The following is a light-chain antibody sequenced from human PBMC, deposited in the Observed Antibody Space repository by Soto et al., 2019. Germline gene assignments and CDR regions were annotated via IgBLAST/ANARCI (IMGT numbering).Light chain of an antibody. CDR1: SSDVGDYPY. CDR3: SSYSATNTLV. CDR2: EVS. Sequence: QSVLTQPASVSGSPGQSITISRTGTSSDVGDYPYVSWYQQHPAKVPKLIIYEVSHRPSGITSRFSGSKSQNTASLTISGLQAEDEADYYCSSYSATNTLVFGSGTKVTVL. V-gene: IGLV2-14*01. J-gene: IGLJ1*01.